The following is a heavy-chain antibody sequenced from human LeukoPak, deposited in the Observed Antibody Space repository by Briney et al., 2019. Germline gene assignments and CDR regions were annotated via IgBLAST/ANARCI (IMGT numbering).Heavy chain of an antibody. CDR3: ARVYCGGGRCDSYFDY. J-gene: IGHJ4*02. CDR2: INQDGSET. Sequence: GGSLRLSCSASGFTFSSFWMSWVRQAPGKGLEWVANINQDGSETYYVDSVKGRFTISRDNAENSLYLQMNSLRAEDTAVYYCARVYCGGGRCDSYFDYWGQGTLVTVSS. V-gene: IGHV3-7*05. CDR1: GFTFSSFW. D-gene: IGHD2-15*01.